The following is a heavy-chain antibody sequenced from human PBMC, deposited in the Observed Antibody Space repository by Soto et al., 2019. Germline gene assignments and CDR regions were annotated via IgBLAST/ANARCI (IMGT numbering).Heavy chain of an antibody. J-gene: IGHJ4*02. CDR3: ARDLLPLYYYDSSGYPPAPFDY. V-gene: IGHV3-74*01. Sequence: GSLRLSCAASGFTFSSYWMHWVRQAPGKGLVWVSRINSDGSSTSYADSVKGRFTISRDNAKNTLYLLMNSLRAEDTAVYYCARDLLPLYYYDSSGYPPAPFDYWGQGT. D-gene: IGHD3-22*01. CDR2: INSDGSST. CDR1: GFTFSSYW.